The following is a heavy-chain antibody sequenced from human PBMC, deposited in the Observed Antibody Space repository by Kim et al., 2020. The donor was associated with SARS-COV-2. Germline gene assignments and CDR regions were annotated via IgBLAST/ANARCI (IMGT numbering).Heavy chain of an antibody. J-gene: IGHJ4*02. D-gene: IGHD3-10*01. CDR2: TTRSGDGS. CDR3: VRYGQNYGSVL. V-gene: IGHV3-64D*06. Sequence: GGSLRLSCAGSGFTFSNVAIHWVRRAPGKGLEYVSATTRSGDGSFYADSVEGRFTISRDNSKNTLYLQMNSLRLKDTSVYYCVRYGQNYGSVLWGQGTLVIVSS. CDR1: GFTFSNVA.